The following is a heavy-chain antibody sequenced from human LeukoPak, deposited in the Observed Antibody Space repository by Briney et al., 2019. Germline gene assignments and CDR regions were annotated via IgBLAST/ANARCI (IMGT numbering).Heavy chain of an antibody. CDR1: GFTFSSYA. Sequence: GGSLRLSCAASGFTFSSYAMHWVRQAPGKGLEWVAVISYDGGNKYYVDSVKGRFTISRDNSKNTLYLQMNSLRAEDTAVYYCAREVGLAYCGGDCYPPLGYWGQGTLVTVSS. D-gene: IGHD2-21*02. J-gene: IGHJ4*02. V-gene: IGHV3-30-3*01. CDR3: AREVGLAYCGGDCYPPLGY. CDR2: ISYDGGNK.